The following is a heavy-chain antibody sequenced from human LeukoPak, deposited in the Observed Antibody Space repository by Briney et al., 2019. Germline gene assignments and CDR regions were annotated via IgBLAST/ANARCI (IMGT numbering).Heavy chain of an antibody. D-gene: IGHD3-10*01. CDR1: GFTFSSYG. Sequence: GGSLRLSCAASGFTFSSYGMHRVRQAPGKGLEWVAVISYDGSNKYYADSVKGRFTISRDNSKNTLYLQMNSLRAEDTAVYYCAKVWGSGSYYSENYFDYWGQGTLVTVSS. V-gene: IGHV3-30*18. CDR2: ISYDGSNK. J-gene: IGHJ4*02. CDR3: AKVWGSGSYYSENYFDY.